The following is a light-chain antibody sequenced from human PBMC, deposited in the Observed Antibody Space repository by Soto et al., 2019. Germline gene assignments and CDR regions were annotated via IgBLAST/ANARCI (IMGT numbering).Light chain of an antibody. J-gene: IGLJ2*01. Sequence: QSVLTQPPSVSGAPGQRVTISCTGSSSNIGAGYDVHWYQQLPGTAPKLLIYGNSNRPSGVPDRFSGSKSGTSASLAITGLQAEDAADYYCQSYDRSLSGLGVCGGGTKLTVL. CDR2: GNS. CDR1: SSNIGAGYD. V-gene: IGLV1-40*01. CDR3: QSYDRSLSGLGV.